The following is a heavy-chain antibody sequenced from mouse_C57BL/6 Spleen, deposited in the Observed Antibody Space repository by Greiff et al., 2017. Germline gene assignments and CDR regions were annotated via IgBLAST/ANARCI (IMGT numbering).Heavy chain of an antibody. V-gene: IGHV1-26*01. Sequence: VQLQQSGPELVKPGASVKISCKASGYTFTDYYMNWVKQSPGKSLEWIGDINPNNGGTSYNQKFKGKATLTVDKSSSTAYMELRSLTSEDSAVYYCARERLFYFDDWGKGTTLTVSS. CDR2: INPNNGGT. CDR3: ARERLFYFDD. J-gene: IGHJ2*01. CDR1: GYTFTDYY.